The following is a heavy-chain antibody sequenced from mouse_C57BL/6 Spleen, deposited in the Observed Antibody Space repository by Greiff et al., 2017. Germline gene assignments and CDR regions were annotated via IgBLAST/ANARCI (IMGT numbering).Heavy chain of an antibody. D-gene: IGHD1-1*01. Sequence: QVQLQQPGAELVKPGASVKLSCKASGYTFTSYWMHWVKQRPGQGLEWIGMIHPNSGSTNYNEKFKSKATLTVDKSSSTAYMQLSSLTSEDSAVYYCARSKFITTVVATNYYAMEYWGQGTSVTVSS. V-gene: IGHV1-64*01. J-gene: IGHJ4*01. CDR3: ARSKFITTVVATNYYAMEY. CDR2: IHPNSGST. CDR1: GYTFTSYW.